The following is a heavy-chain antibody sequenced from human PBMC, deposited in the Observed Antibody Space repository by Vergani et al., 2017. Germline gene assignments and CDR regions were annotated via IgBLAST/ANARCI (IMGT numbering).Heavy chain of an antibody. CDR2: INPNSGGT. D-gene: IGHD1-1*01. J-gene: IGHJ1*01. V-gene: IGHV1-2*02. CDR3: ATESCGTPGCQIGYFRE. Sequence: QVQLVQSGAEVKKPGASVKVSCKASGYTFTGYYMHWVRQAPGQGLEWMGWINPNSGGTNYAQKFQGRVTMTRDTSISTAYMELSRLRTEDTAVYYCATESCGTPGCQIGYFREWGQGTLVTVSS. CDR1: GYTFTGYY.